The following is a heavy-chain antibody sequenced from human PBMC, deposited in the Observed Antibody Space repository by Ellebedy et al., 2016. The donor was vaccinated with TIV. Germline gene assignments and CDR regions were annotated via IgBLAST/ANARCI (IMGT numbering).Heavy chain of an antibody. J-gene: IGHJ4*02. CDR1: GFSFSTYG. CDR3: AKDRGFCSGGSCYYLDY. V-gene: IGHV3-30*18. Sequence: GESLKISCAASGFSFSTYGMHWVRQAPGKGLEWVAVISYDGSNEYYVETVKGRFTISRDKSKSTVYLQMNSLRAEDTAVYYCAKDRGFCSGGSCYYLDYWGQGTLVTVSS. D-gene: IGHD2-15*01. CDR2: ISYDGSNE.